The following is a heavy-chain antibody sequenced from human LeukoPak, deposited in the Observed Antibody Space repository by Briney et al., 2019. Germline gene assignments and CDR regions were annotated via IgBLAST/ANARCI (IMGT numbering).Heavy chain of an antibody. Sequence: ASVKVSCKASGYTFTSYDINWVRQATGQGLEWMGWMNLNSGNTGYAQKFQGRVTMTTDTSTSTAYMELRSLRSDDTAVYYCARDKGYCSSTSCYGIDYWGQGTPVTVSS. CDR3: ARDKGYCSSTSCYGIDY. CDR1: GYTFTSYD. CDR2: MNLNSGNT. V-gene: IGHV1-8*01. J-gene: IGHJ4*02. D-gene: IGHD2-2*01.